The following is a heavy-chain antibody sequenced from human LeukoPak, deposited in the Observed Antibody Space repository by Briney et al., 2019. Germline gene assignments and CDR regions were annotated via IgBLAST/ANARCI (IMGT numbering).Heavy chain of an antibody. D-gene: IGHD3-22*01. J-gene: IGHJ3*02. CDR2: ISSSSSTI. Sequence: GGSLRLSCAASGFTFSSYSMNWVRQAPGKGLEWVSYISSSSSTIYYADSVKGRFTISRDNAKNSLYLQMNSLRAEDTAVYYCARDSGINYDSSGFFPETHAFDIWGQGTMVTVSS. CDR1: GFTFSSYS. CDR3: ARDSGINYDSSGFFPETHAFDI. V-gene: IGHV3-48*04.